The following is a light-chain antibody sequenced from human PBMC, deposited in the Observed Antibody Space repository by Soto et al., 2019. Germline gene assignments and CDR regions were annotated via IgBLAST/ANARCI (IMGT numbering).Light chain of an antibody. CDR1: QSVSSY. V-gene: IGKV3-11*01. J-gene: IGKJ5*01. Sequence: EIVLTQSPATLSLSPGKRATLSCRASQSVSSYLAWYQQKPGQAPRLLIYDASNRATGIPARFSGSGSGTDFTLTISSLEPEDFAFYYCQQRSNCPPSITFGQGTRLEIK. CDR2: DAS. CDR3: QQRSNCPPSIT.